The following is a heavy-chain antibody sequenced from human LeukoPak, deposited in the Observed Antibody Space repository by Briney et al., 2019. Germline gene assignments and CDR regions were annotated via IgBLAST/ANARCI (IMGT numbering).Heavy chain of an antibody. CDR2: MNPNSGNT. D-gene: IGHD3-10*01. V-gene: IGHV1-8*01. J-gene: IGHJ3*02. CDR1: GYTFTSYD. Sequence: ASVKVSCKASGYTFTSYDINWVRQATGQGLEWMGWMNPNSGNTGYAQKFQGRVTMTRNTSISTAYMELSSLRSEDTAVYYCASAVGSYDAFDIWGQGTMVTVSS. CDR3: ASAVGSYDAFDI.